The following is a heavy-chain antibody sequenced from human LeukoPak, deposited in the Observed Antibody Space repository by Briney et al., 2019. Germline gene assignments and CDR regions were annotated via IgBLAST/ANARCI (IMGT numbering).Heavy chain of an antibody. Sequence: SETLSLTCTVSGGSTSNYFCTWLRQSAGKGLEWIGRIHTSGSTNYNPSLKSRVSMSVDTSKNQFSLKLSSITAADTAVYYCARDPEGHGYYFDYWGQGALVTVSS. J-gene: IGHJ4*02. CDR1: GGSTSNYF. D-gene: IGHD3-3*01. CDR2: IHTSGST. V-gene: IGHV4-4*07. CDR3: ARDPEGHGYYFDY.